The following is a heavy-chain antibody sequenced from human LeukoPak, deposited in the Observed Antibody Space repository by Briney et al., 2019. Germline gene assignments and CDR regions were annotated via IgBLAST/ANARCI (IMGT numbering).Heavy chain of an antibody. CDR1: GGSFSGYY. Sequence: PSETLSLTCAVYGGSFSGYYWSWIRQPPGKGLEWIGEINHSGSTNYNPSLKSRVTISVDTSKSQFSLKLSPVTAADTAVYYCARLPYCSSTSCQTDDAFDIWGQGTMVTVSS. CDR2: INHSGST. CDR3: ARLPYCSSTSCQTDDAFDI. J-gene: IGHJ3*02. D-gene: IGHD2-2*01. V-gene: IGHV4-34*01.